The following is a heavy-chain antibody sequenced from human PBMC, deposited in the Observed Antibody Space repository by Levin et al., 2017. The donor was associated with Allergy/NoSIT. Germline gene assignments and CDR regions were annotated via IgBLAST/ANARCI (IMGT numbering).Heavy chain of an antibody. CDR1: GFTFSDAW. D-gene: IGHD3-10*01. CDR2: IRRENDGRT. V-gene: IGHV3-15*01. CDR3: TTDYASRTYYNGFDS. Sequence: MPGGSLRLSCVASGFTFSDAWMSWVRQAPGKGLEWVGRIRRENDGRTDYAAPVKGRFTISRDDSENTVYLQMNSLKSEDTGVYYCTTDYASRTYYNGFDSWGQGVLVTVSS. J-gene: IGHJ4*02.